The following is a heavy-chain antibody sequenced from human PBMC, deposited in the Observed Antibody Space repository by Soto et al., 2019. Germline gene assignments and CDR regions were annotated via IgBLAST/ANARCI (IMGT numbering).Heavy chain of an antibody. V-gene: IGHV3-48*01. D-gene: IGHD6-6*01. Sequence: GGSLRLSCAASGFTFSSYSMNWVRQAPGKGLEWVSYISSSSSTIYYADSVKGRFTISRDNAKNSLYLQMNSLRAEDTAVYYCARDIVYGGSSGEDYFDYWGQGTLVTVSS. CDR1: GFTFSSYS. J-gene: IGHJ4*02. CDR2: ISSSSSTI. CDR3: ARDIVYGGSSGEDYFDY.